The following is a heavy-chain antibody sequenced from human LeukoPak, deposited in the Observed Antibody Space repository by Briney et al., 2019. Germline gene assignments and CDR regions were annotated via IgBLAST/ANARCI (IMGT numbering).Heavy chain of an antibody. CDR3: ARDQFDYYYYMDV. Sequence: LSLTCTVSGGSISSSSYYWGWIRQAPGKGLEWVSYISSSGSTIYYADSVKGRFTISRDNAKNSLYLQMNSLRAEDTAVYYCARDQFDYYYYMDVWGKGTTVTISS. CDR2: ISSSGSTI. CDR1: GGSISSSSYY. J-gene: IGHJ6*03. V-gene: IGHV3-11*01. D-gene: IGHD5-24*01.